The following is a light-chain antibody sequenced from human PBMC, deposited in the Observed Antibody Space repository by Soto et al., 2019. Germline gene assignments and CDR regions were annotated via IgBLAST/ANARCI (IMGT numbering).Light chain of an antibody. CDR2: GAS. Sequence: EIVLTQSPGTLSLSPGERVTLFCGASQSLPTKALAWYQQKPGQTPRLLIYGASTRDTAIPDRFNGSGSGTDFTLTISRVEPEDFAVYYCQQYGDLPLSFGPGTKVDIK. J-gene: IGKJ3*01. V-gene: IGKV3-20*01. CDR3: QQYGDLPLS. CDR1: QSLPTKA.